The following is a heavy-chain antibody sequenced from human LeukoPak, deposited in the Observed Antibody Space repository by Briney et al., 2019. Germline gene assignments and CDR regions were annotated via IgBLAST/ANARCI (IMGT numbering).Heavy chain of an antibody. CDR1: GFTFSNAW. D-gene: IGHD2-2*01. CDR2: SKGKADGGTT. J-gene: IGHJ6*03. V-gene: IGHV3-15*01. CDR3: NTGGYCSSSSCYDHYYYYMDV. Sequence: GGSLRLSCAASGFTFSNAWMNWVRQAPGKGLEWVGLSKGKADGGTTDYAAPVKGRFAIARDDSKNTMYLQKNSLKTEDTAVYRYNTGGYCSSSSCYDHYYYYMDVWGKGTTVTVSS.